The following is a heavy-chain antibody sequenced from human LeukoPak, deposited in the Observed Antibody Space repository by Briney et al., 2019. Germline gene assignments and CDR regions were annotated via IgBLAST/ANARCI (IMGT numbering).Heavy chain of an antibody. J-gene: IGHJ3*02. CDR3: ATVYNETDAFDI. D-gene: IGHD5-24*01. CDR1: GGSISSYY. V-gene: IGHV4-59*01. Sequence: SETLSLTCTVSGGSISSYYWSWIRQPPGKGLKWIGYIYYSGSTNYNPSLKSRVTISVDTSKNQFSLKLSSVTAADTAVYYCATVYNETDAFDIWGQGTMVTVSS. CDR2: IYYSGST.